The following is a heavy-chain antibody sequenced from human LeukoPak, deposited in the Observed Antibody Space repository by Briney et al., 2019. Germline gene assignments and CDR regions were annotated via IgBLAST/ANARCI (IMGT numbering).Heavy chain of an antibody. CDR3: AKDHYYGSTWGYFDY. V-gene: IGHV3-23*01. D-gene: IGHD3-10*01. J-gene: IGHJ4*02. CDR1: GFTFTNYA. Sequence: GGSLRLSCAASGFTFTNYAMSWVRQAPGKGLEWVSVISDSGGSTYYADSVKGRFTISRDDSKNTLYLQMNSLRAEDTAVYYCAKDHYYGSTWGYFDYWGQGTLVTVSS. CDR2: ISDSGGST.